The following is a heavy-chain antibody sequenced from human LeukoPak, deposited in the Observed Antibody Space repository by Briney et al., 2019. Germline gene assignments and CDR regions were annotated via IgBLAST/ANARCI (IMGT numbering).Heavy chain of an antibody. CDR3: ANEIRPNDH. CDR2: ISISGGST. Sequence: GGSLRLSCAASGFTFSSHAMSWVRQAPGEGLEWVPAISISGGSTYYADSVKGRFTISRDNSKNTLYLQMNSLRPEDTAVYYCANEIRPNDHWGQGTLVTVSS. J-gene: IGHJ4*02. D-gene: IGHD4-17*01. V-gene: IGHV3-23*01. CDR1: GFTFSSHA.